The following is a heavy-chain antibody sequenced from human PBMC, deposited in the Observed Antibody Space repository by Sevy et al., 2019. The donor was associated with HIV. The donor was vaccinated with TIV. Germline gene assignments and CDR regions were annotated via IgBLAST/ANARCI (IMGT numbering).Heavy chain of an antibody. Sequence: GGSLRLSCAASGFTFRSYGMHWVRQAPGKGLEWVAVIWDNGSKKYYADSVKGRFTFSRANTKNTLYRQMNSLRAEDTAVYYCARGGYCTNNVCYGSIDYWGRGTLVTVSS. CDR2: IWDNGSKK. J-gene: IGHJ4*02. CDR3: ARGGYCTNNVCYGSIDY. CDR1: GFTFRSYG. V-gene: IGHV3-33*01. D-gene: IGHD2-8*01.